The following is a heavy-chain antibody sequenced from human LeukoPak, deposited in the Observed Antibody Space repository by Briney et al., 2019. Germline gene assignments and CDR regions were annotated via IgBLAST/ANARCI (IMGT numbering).Heavy chain of an antibody. CDR3: ARDLIPSYDSSGYYIDY. Sequence: GASVKVSCKASGYTFTSYYMHWVRQAPGQGLEWMGIINPSGGSTSYAQKFQGRVTMTRDMSTSTVYMELSSLRSEDTAVYYCARDLIPSYDSSGYYIDYWGQGTLVTVSS. CDR2: INPSGGST. J-gene: IGHJ4*02. V-gene: IGHV1-46*01. CDR1: GYTFTSYY. D-gene: IGHD3-22*01.